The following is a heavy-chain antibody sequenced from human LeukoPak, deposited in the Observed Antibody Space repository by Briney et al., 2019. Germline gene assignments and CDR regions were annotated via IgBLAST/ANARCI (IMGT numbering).Heavy chain of an antibody. CDR1: GFTFSSYS. D-gene: IGHD3-22*01. Sequence: GGSLRLSCAASGFTFSSYSMNWVRQAPGKGLEWVSSISSSSSYIYYADSVKGRFTISRDNAKNSLYLQMNSLRAEDTAVYYCASLRRYYDSSGYYYWGQGTLVTVSS. CDR3: ASLRRYYDSSGYYY. J-gene: IGHJ4*02. CDR2: ISSSSSYI. V-gene: IGHV3-21*04.